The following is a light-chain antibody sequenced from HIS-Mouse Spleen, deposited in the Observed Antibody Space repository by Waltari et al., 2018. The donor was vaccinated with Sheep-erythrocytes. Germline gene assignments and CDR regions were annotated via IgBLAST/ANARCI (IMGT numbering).Light chain of an antibody. CDR2: GKN. V-gene: IGLV3-19*01. J-gene: IGLJ2*01. CDR3: NSRDSSGNHLGVV. CDR1: SLRSNY. Sequence: SSELTQDPAVSVALGQTVRITCPGDSLRSNYASLFQQKPGQAPVLVIYGKNNRPSGIPDRFSGSSSGNTASLTITGAQAEDEADFYCNSRDSSGNHLGVVFGGGTKLTVL.